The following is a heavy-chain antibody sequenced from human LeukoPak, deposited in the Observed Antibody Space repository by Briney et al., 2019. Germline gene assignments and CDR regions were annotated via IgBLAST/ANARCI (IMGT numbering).Heavy chain of an antibody. CDR2: IIPIFGTA. Sequence: SVKVSCKAPGNSISNYAVSWVRQAPGQGFEWMGGIIPIFGTADYAQKFQGRVTITADQSTSTAYMELSSLRSEDTAVYYCARGSIAAAGTFDYWGQGTLVTVSS. D-gene: IGHD6-13*01. CDR1: GNSISNYA. CDR3: ARGSIAAAGTFDY. J-gene: IGHJ4*02. V-gene: IGHV1-69*13.